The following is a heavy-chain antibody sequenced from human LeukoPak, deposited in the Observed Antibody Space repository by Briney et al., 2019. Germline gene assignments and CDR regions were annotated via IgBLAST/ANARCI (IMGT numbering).Heavy chain of an antibody. CDR1: GFTFSSYA. Sequence: GGSLRLSCAASGFTFSSYAMSWVRQAPGKGLEWVSGISGSGGSTYYADSVKGRFTISRDNSKNTLYLQMNSLRAEDTAVYYCAKGLYHYYGSGSYTLDYWGQGTLVTVSS. CDR3: AKGLYHYYGSGSYTLDY. J-gene: IGHJ4*02. V-gene: IGHV3-23*01. CDR2: ISGSGGST. D-gene: IGHD3-10*01.